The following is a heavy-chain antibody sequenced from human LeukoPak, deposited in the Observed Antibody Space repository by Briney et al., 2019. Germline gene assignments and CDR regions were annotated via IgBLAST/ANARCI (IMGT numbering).Heavy chain of an antibody. V-gene: IGHV3-33*01. CDR1: GFTFSSYG. CDR2: IWFDGSNK. J-gene: IGHJ4*02. CDR3: ARENFGQIDY. Sequence: GRSLRLSCAASGFTFSSYGMHWVRQAPGKGLEWVAVIWFDGSNKYYADAVKGRFTISRDDAKNSLYLQMNSLRAEDTAVYYCARENFGQIDYWGQGTLVTVSS. D-gene: IGHD3-10*01.